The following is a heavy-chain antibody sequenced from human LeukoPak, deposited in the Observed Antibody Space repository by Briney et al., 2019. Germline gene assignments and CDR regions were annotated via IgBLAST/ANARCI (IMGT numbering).Heavy chain of an antibody. J-gene: IGHJ6*03. V-gene: IGHV1-69*05. CDR1: GGTFSTYG. D-gene: IGHD1-26*01. CDR3: AREQRGRLSGNLGGLFASYYTYYYMDI. Sequence: SVKVSCKASGGTFSTYGINGVRQAPGQGLEWMGGIIPIFGAPKYTQKFQGRVTLNTDESTSTALMELSSLRSRDTAVFFCAREQRGRLSGNLGGLFASYYTYYYMDIWGRGTTVTVS. CDR2: IIPIFGAP.